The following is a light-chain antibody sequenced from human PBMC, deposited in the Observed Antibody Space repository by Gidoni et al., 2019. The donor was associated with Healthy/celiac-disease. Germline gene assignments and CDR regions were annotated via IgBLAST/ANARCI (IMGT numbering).Light chain of an antibody. CDR3: MQALQTPPT. CDR1: QSLLHSNGYNY. V-gene: IGKV2-28*01. CDR2: LGS. J-gene: IGKJ4*01. Sequence: DIVMTQSPLSLPVTPGEPASISCRSSQSLLHSNGYNYLDWYLQKQGQSPQLLIYLGSNRASGVPDRFSGRGSGTDFTLKISRVEAEDVGVYYCMQALQTPPTFXGXTKVEIK.